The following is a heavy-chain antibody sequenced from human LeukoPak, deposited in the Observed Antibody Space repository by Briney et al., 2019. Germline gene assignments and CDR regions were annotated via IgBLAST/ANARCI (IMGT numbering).Heavy chain of an antibody. J-gene: IGHJ4*02. CDR2: INPSSGDT. CDR3: ARGIVIVPAAVPPYFDF. D-gene: IGHD2-2*01. Sequence: ASVKVSCKTSGYTFTGYYIHWVRQAPGQGLEWMGWINPSSGDTKYTQKFRGRVTMTTDTSIRTAYMELSRLRSGGTAVYYCARGIVIVPAAVPPYFDFWGQGSLVTVSS. CDR1: GYTFTGYY. V-gene: IGHV1-2*02.